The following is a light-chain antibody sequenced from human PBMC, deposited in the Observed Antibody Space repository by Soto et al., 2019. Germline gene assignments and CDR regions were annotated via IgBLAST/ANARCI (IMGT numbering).Light chain of an antibody. J-gene: IGLJ1*01. Sequence: QSALTQPASVSGSPGQSITISCTGTSSDVGGYNYVSWYQQHPGKAPKLMIYEVTNRPSGVSHRFSGSKSGTTASLTISGLQAEDEADYYCSSYTGSRAPYVFGTGTKLTVL. CDR1: SSDVGGYNY. V-gene: IGLV2-14*01. CDR3: SSYTGSRAPYV. CDR2: EVT.